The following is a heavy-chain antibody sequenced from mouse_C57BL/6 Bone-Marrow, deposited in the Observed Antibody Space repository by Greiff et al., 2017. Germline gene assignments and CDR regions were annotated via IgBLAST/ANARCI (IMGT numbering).Heavy chain of an antibody. V-gene: IGHV1-64*01. CDR2: IHPNSGST. D-gene: IGHD1-1*01. Sequence: QVQLQQPGAELVKPGASVKLSCKASGYTFTSYWMHWVKQRPGQGLEWIGMIHPNSGSTNYHEKFKSKATLTVDKSSSTAYMQLSSLTSEDSAVYYCARLPYYGSSFDYWGQGTTLTVAS. CDR1: GYTFTSYW. J-gene: IGHJ2*01. CDR3: ARLPYYGSSFDY.